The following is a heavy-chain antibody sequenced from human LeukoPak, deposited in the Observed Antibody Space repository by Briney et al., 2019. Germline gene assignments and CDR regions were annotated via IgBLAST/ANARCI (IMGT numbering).Heavy chain of an antibody. CDR3: ATTPVLLWFGGPLEKESPEKKRNPSRDYYYGMDV. CDR2: IRYDGSNK. CDR1: GFTFSSYG. J-gene: IGHJ6*02. Sequence: PGGSLRLSCAASGFTFSSYGMHWVRQAPGKGLEWVAFIRYDGSNKYYADSVKGRFTISRDNSKNTLYLQMNSLRAEDTAVYYCATTPVLLWFGGPLEKESPEKKRNPSRDYYYGMDVWGQGTTVTVSS. V-gene: IGHV3-30*02. D-gene: IGHD3-10*01.